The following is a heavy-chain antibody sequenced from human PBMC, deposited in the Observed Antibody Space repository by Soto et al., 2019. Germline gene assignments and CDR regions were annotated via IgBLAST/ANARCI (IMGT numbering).Heavy chain of an antibody. CDR1: GFTFSSYA. CDR3: VNGPPRSSDIVATKYYYYYYMDV. D-gene: IGHD5-12*01. Sequence: GGSLRLSCSASGFTFSSYAMHWVRQAPGKGLEYVSAISSNGGSTYYADSVKGRFTISRDNSKNTLYLQMSSLRAEDTAVYYCVNGPPRSSDIVATKYYYYYYMDVWGKGTTVTVSS. V-gene: IGHV3-64D*08. CDR2: ISSNGGST. J-gene: IGHJ6*03.